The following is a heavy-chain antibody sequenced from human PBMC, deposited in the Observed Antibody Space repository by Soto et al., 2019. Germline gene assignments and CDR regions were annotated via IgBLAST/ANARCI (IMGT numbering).Heavy chain of an antibody. Sequence: QVQLQQWGAGLLKPSETLSLTCAVYGGSFSGYYWSWIRQPPGKGLEWIGEINHSGSTNYNPSLRSRVTISVDTSKNQFSLKLSSVTAADTAVYYCARDSYYGSGSYYRSGAFEIWGQGTMVTVSS. CDR3: ARDSYYGSGSYYRSGAFEI. CDR2: INHSGST. D-gene: IGHD3-10*01. J-gene: IGHJ3*02. CDR1: GGSFSGYY. V-gene: IGHV4-34*01.